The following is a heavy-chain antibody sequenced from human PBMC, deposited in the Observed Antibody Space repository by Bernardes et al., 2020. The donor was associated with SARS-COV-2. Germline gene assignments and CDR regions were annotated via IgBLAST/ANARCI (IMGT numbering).Heavy chain of an antibody. CDR3: AKDVAHYYASGSRFDY. D-gene: IGHD3-10*01. CDR1: GFTFSSYA. J-gene: IGHJ4*02. Sequence: GGSLRLSCAASGFTFSSYAMTWVRQAPGQGLAWVSTIDGAGDTSYYADSVKGRFTISRDNAKNSLYLEMNSLRPEDTALYYCAKDVAHYYASGSRFDYWGQGTPVTVSS. V-gene: IGHV3-23*01. CDR2: IDGAGDTS.